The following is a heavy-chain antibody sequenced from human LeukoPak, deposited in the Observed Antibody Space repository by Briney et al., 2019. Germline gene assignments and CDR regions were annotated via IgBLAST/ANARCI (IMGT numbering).Heavy chain of an antibody. CDR2: ISGSSSYI. V-gene: IGHV3-21*01. D-gene: IGHD3-10*01. CDR3: AKSTPGRRST. Sequence: GGSLRLSCAASGFTFSNYYMNWVRQAPGKGLEWVSSISGSSSYIYYADSVKGRFTISRDNAKNSLYLQMNSLRAEDTAVYYCAKSTPGRRSTWGQGTLVTVSS. J-gene: IGHJ5*02. CDR1: GFTFSNYY.